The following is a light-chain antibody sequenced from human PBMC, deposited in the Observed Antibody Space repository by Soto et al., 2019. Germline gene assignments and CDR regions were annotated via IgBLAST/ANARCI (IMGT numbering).Light chain of an antibody. CDR3: SSYSDSSTL. V-gene: IGLV2-14*03. J-gene: IGLJ2*01. CDR1: SSDVGRFDY. Sequence: QSALTQPASVSGSPGQSITISCTGSSSDVGRFDYVSWYQHHPGKAPKLIIYDVSNRPSGVSNRFSGSKSANTASLTISGLQAEDEGDYYCSSYSDSSTLFGGGTKVTVL. CDR2: DVS.